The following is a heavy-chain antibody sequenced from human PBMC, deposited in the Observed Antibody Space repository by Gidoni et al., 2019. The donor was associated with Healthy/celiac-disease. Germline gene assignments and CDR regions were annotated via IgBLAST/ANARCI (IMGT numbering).Heavy chain of an antibody. CDR1: GYSFTSYW. CDR3: ARHSVWVVRGVRDAFDI. V-gene: IGHV5-10-1*01. D-gene: IGHD3-10*01. Sequence: EVQLVQSGAEVTKPGESLRISCTCSGYSFTSYWIIWVRQMPGKGLEWTGRIDPSDSYTNYSPSFQGHVTISADKSISTAYLQWSSLKASDTAMYYCARHSVWVVRGVRDAFDIWGQGTMVTVSS. J-gene: IGHJ3*02. CDR2: IDPSDSYT.